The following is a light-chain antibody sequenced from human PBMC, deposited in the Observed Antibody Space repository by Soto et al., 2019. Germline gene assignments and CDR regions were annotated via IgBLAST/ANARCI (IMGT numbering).Light chain of an antibody. Sequence: QSVLTQPASVSGSPGQSITISCTGTSSDVGTYNLVSWYQHHPGKAPKLMIYEGSKRPSGVSNRFSGSKSGNTASLTISGLQAEDEGDYYCCSYAGSNWVFGGGTKLTVL. V-gene: IGLV2-23*01. CDR1: SSDVGTYNL. CDR3: CSYAGSNWV. J-gene: IGLJ3*02. CDR2: EGS.